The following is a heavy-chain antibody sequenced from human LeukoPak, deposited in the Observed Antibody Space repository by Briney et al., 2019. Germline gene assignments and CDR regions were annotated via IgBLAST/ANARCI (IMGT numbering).Heavy chain of an antibody. V-gene: IGHV6-1*01. Sequence: SQTLSLTCAISGDSVSSNNTTWNWIRQSPSRGLEWLGRTYFRGKWYNDYALSVKSRITINPDTSKNQFSLQLNAVTHEDTAVYYCARGPLRYFDHWGQGTLVTVSS. CDR1: GDSVSSNNTT. J-gene: IGHJ4*02. D-gene: IGHD4-17*01. CDR2: TYFRGKWYN. CDR3: ARGPLRYFDH.